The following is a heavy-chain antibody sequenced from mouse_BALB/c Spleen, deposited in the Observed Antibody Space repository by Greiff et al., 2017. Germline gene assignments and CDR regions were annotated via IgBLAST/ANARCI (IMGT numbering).Heavy chain of an antibody. D-gene: IGHD1-1*01. CDR1: GYTFTSYW. CDR3: AKADYYGSRYFDV. Sequence: VQLQQSGAELARPGASVKLSCKASGYTFTSYWMQWVKQRPGQGLEWIGAIYPGDGDTRYTQKFKGKATLTADKSSSTAYMQLSSLASEDSAVYYCAKADYYGSRYFDVWGAGTTVTVSS. V-gene: IGHV1-87*01. J-gene: IGHJ1*01. CDR2: IYPGDGDT.